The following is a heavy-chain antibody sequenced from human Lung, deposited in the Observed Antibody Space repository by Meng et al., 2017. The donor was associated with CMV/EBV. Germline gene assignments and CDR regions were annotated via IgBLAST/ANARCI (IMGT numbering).Heavy chain of an antibody. CDR2: IYHSGST. J-gene: IGHJ4*02. V-gene: IGHV4-38-2*02. Sequence: SXTXSLTCTVSGSSISSGYYWGWVRQPPGKGLEWIGSIYHSGSTYYNPSLKSRVTISVDTSKNQFSLKLSSVTAADTAVYYCARARFEYGGQGKLVTVSS. CDR1: GSSISSGYY. CDR3: ARARFEY.